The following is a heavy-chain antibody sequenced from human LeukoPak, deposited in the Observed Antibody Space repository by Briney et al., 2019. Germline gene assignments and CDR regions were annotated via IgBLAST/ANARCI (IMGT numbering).Heavy chain of an antibody. CDR2: IETDGSTT. Sequence: PGGSLRLSCAASGVTISNYWMHWVRQAAGKGLAWVSRIETDGSTTSYADSVKGRFTISRDNAENTVYLQMNSLRAEDTAVYYCATGGSAGGNWPYFENWGQGTLVTVSS. CDR1: GVTISNYW. J-gene: IGHJ1*01. CDR3: ATGGSAGGNWPYFEN. D-gene: IGHD1-1*01. V-gene: IGHV3-74*01.